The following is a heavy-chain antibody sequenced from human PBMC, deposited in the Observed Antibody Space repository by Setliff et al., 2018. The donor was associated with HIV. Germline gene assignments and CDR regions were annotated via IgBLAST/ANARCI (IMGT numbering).Heavy chain of an antibody. CDR3: ARDSYYDSSGYYPLGDFQH. D-gene: IGHD3-22*01. Sequence: ASVKVSCKASGYTFTSYGISWVRQAPGQGLEWMGWISAYNGNTSYAQKLQGRVTMTTDTSTSTAYMELRSLRSDDTAVYYCARDSYYDSSGYYPLGDFQHWGQGTLVTVSS. CDR1: GYTFTSYG. V-gene: IGHV1-18*01. CDR2: ISAYNGNT. J-gene: IGHJ1*01.